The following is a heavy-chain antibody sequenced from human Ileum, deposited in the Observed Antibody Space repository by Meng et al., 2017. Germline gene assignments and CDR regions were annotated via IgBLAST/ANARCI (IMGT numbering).Heavy chain of an antibody. J-gene: IGHJ4*02. CDR2: IYYSGST. CDR1: GGSISSGDYY. CDR3: ARDRDSSGYYPY. D-gene: IGHD3-22*01. V-gene: IGHV4-30-4*01. Sequence: QAQLQDAGPGLVKHSQTLPLTCTVSGGSISSGDYYWSWIRQPPGKGLEWIGYIYYSGSTYYNPSLKSRLTISVDTSKNQFSLKLSSVTAADTAVYYCARDRDSSGYYPYWGQGTLVTVSS.